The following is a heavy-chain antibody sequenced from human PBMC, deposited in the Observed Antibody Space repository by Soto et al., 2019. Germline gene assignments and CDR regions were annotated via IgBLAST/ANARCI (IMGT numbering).Heavy chain of an antibody. J-gene: IGHJ6*01. D-gene: IGHD6-13*01. CDR2: IIPIFGTA. CDR3: AGPVGAAAPPRYYGMDI. V-gene: IGHV1-69*06. Sequence: QVQLVQSGAEVKKPGSSVKVSCKASGGTFSSYAISWVRQAPGQGLEWMGGIIPIFGTANYVQKFQGRVTITADKTPRTAYMELSSLRSEDTAVYYCAGPVGAAAPPRYYGMDIWGPGTTVTVSS. CDR1: GGTFSSYA.